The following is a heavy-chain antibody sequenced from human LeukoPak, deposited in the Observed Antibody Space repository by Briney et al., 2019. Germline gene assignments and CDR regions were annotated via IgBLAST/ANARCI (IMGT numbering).Heavy chain of an antibody. J-gene: IGHJ4*02. CDR1: RFTFSSYD. Sequence: GGSLRLSCAASRFTFSSYDMHWVRQAPGKGLEWVAVISYDGSNKYYADSVKGRFAISRDNSKNTVYLQMNSLRVEDTAVYYCARANTPFADYWSQGTLVTVSS. D-gene: IGHD2-2*02. CDR2: ISYDGSNK. CDR3: ARANTPFADY. V-gene: IGHV3-30*09.